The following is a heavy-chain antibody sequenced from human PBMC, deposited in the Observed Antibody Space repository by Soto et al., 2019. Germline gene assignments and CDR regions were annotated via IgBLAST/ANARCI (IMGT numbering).Heavy chain of an antibody. CDR2: ITAYNGNT. CDR1: GYTFTTYG. CDR3: ARGWFGEFVHYFDY. D-gene: IGHD3-10*01. Sequence: QVQLVQSGAEVKKPGASVKVSCKASGYTFTTYGISWVRQAPGQGLEWMGWITAYNGNTNYAPKLQGRVTMTTDTPTSTAYMELRSLSSDETAVYYCARGWFGEFVHYFDYWGQGTLVTVSS. J-gene: IGHJ4*02. V-gene: IGHV1-18*01.